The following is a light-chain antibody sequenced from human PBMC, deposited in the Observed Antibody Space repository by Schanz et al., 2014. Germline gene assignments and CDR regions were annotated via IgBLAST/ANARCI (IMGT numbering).Light chain of an antibody. CDR2: AAS. J-gene: IGKJ3*01. Sequence: EIVMTQSPATLSVSPGERATLSCRASQSVSSYLAWYQQKPGQAPRLLIYAASTRATGIPARFSGSGSGPEFTLTISSLQPEDFAVYYCQQFSSAPFSFGPGTRVDVK. V-gene: IGKV3-15*01. CDR3: QQFSSAPFS. CDR1: QSVSSY.